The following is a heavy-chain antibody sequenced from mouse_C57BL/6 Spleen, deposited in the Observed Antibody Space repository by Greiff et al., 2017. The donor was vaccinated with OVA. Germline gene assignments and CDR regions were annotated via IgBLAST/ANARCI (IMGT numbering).Heavy chain of an antibody. CDR3: ARSGDCYGSSSYAMDY. D-gene: IGHD1-1*01. Sequence: QVQLQQPGAELVKPGASVKLSCKASGYTFTSYWMHWVKQRPGQGLEWIGMIHPNSGSTNYNEKFKSKATLTVDKSSSTAYMQLSSLTSEDSAVYYCARSGDCYGSSSYAMDYWGQGTSVTVSS. V-gene: IGHV1-64*01. CDR2: IHPNSGST. J-gene: IGHJ4*01. CDR1: GYTFTSYW.